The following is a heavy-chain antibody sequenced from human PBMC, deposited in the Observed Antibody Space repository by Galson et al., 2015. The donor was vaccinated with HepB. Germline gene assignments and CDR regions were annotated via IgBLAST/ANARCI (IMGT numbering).Heavy chain of an antibody. CDR3: ARGHIYDSGSYPDY. CDR2: MNPNSGNT. D-gene: IGHD3-10*01. J-gene: IGHJ4*02. CDR1: GYTFTSYD. V-gene: IGHV1-8*01. Sequence: SVKVSCKASGYTFTSYDINWVRQATGQGLEWMGWMNPNSGNTGYAQKFQGRVTMTRNTSISTAYMELSSLRSEDTAVYYCARGHIYDSGSYPDYWGQGTLVTVSS.